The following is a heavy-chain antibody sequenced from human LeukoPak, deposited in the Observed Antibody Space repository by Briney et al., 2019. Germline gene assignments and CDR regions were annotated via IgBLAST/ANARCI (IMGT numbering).Heavy chain of an antibody. Sequence: SETLSLTCTVSGGSISSYYWSWIRQPPGKGLEWIGYIYYSGRTKYNPSLKSRVTISVDTSKNQFSLKLSSVTAADTAVYYCARHMDCTNGVCQGRYYDYWGQGTLVTVSS. CDR2: IYYSGRT. D-gene: IGHD2-8*01. CDR3: ARHMDCTNGVCQGRYYDY. CDR1: GGSISSYY. J-gene: IGHJ4*02. V-gene: IGHV4-59*08.